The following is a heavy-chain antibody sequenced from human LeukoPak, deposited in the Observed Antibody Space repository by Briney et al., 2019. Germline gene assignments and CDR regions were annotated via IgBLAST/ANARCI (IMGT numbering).Heavy chain of an antibody. Sequence: PGGSLRLSCAASGFTMSWVRQAPGKGLEWVSAISGSDGSTYYADSVKGRFTISRDNSKNTLYLQMNSLRADDTAVYYCASGRTGYHYFDYWGQGTLVTVSS. CDR3: ASGRTGYHYFDY. D-gene: IGHD3-9*01. CDR2: ISGSDGST. CDR1: GFT. V-gene: IGHV3-23*01. J-gene: IGHJ4*02.